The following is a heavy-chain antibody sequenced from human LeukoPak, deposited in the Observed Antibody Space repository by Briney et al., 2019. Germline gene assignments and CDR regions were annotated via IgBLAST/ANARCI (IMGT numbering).Heavy chain of an antibody. CDR1: GGFISSGGYF. CDR2: VHHSGIT. CDR3: ARNPPNYYDSSGRMGAFDV. Sequence: SETLSLTCVVSGGFISSGGYFWGWIRHPPEKGLEWIGSVHHSGITYYNTSLKSRVTISVDKSKNQFSLELTSVTAADTAVYYCARNPPNYYDSSGRMGAFDVWGQGTMVTVSS. V-gene: IGHV4-39*01. D-gene: IGHD3-22*01. J-gene: IGHJ3*01.